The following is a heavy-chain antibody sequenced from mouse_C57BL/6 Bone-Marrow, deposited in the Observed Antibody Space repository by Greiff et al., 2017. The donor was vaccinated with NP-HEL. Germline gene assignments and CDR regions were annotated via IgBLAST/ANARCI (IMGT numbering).Heavy chain of an antibody. Sequence: VHLVESGAELARPGASVKMSCKASGYTFTSYTMHWVKQRPGQGLEWIGYINPSSGYTKYNQKFKDKATLTADKSSSTAYMQLSSLTSEDSAVYYCALITTVPVDYWGQGTTLTVSS. CDR3: ALITTVPVDY. D-gene: IGHD1-1*01. CDR2: INPSSGYT. J-gene: IGHJ2*01. CDR1: GYTFTSYT. V-gene: IGHV1-4*01.